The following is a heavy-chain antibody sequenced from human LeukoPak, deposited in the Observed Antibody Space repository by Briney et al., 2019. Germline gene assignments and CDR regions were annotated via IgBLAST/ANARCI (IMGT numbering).Heavy chain of an antibody. CDR3: ARGGGGLRFLEWLFDY. J-gene: IGHJ4*02. Sequence: PSETLSLTCTVSGGPISSGGYYWSWIRQPPGKGLEWIGYIYHSGSTYYNPSLKSRVTISVDRSKNQFSLKLSSVTAADTAVYYCARGGGGLRFLEWLFDYWGQGTLVTVSS. CDR1: GGPISSGGYY. V-gene: IGHV4-30-2*01. CDR2: IYHSGST. D-gene: IGHD3-3*01.